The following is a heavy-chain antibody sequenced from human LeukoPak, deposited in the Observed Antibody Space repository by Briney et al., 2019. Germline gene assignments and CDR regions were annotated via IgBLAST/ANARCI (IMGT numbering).Heavy chain of an antibody. CDR2: INTNTGNP. V-gene: IGHV7-4-1*02. Sequence: GASVKVSCKASGYTFTGYYIHYIRQAPGQGLEWMGWINTNTGNPTYAQGFTGRFVFSLDTSVSTAYLQISSLKAEDTAVYYCARVVGCGGDCYSGISDYWGQGTLVTVSS. CDR1: GYTFTGYY. J-gene: IGHJ4*02. D-gene: IGHD2-21*02. CDR3: ARVVGCGGDCYSGISDY.